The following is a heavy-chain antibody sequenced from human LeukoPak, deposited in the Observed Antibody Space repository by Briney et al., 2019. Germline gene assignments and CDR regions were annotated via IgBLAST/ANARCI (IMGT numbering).Heavy chain of an antibody. CDR3: ARGIAVAGTRPRWYFDL. CDR2: IYTSGST. V-gene: IGHV4-4*07. Sequence: PSETLSLTCTVSGGSISSYYWSWIRQPAGKGLEWIGRIYTSGSTNYNPSLKSRVTMSVDTSKNQFSLKLSSVTAAGTAVYYCARGIAVAGTRPRWYFDLWGRGTLVTVSS. J-gene: IGHJ2*01. CDR1: GGSISSYY. D-gene: IGHD6-19*01.